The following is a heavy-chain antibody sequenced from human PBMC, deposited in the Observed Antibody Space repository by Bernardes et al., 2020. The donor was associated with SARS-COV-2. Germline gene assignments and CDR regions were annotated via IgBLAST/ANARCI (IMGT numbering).Heavy chain of an antibody. CDR3: ARLKVLRHLDWSLSWLEFYFDS. D-gene: IGHD3-9*01. CDR1: GTSITNDSFR. J-gene: IGHJ4*01. V-gene: IGHV4-39*01. CDR2: LSYGGNI. Sequence: WGSLRLTCSVSGTSITNDSFRWGWLRQPKGKELEWIGSLSYGGNIYYNPSLRSRVTISADTSATQFSLKLTSVTAADTAFYFCARLKVLRHLDWSLSWLEFYFDSWGQGTLVTV.